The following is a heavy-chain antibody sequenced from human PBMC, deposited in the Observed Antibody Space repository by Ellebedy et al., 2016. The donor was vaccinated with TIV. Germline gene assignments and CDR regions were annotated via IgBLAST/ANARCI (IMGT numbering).Heavy chain of an antibody. V-gene: IGHV3-21*06. CDR1: GFTFSSHT. D-gene: IGHD2-15*01. Sequence: GESLKISCVASGFTFSSHTMHWVRQAPGKGLEWVSAIISGGNHIYYADSVKGRFTISRDDAKNSLYLEMNSLRAEDTALYYCVRDEVGAPTLDYWGQGTLVTVSS. CDR2: IISGGNHI. CDR3: VRDEVGAPTLDY. J-gene: IGHJ4*02.